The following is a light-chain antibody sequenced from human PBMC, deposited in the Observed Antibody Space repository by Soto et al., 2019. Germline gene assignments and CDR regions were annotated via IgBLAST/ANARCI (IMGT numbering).Light chain of an antibody. CDR3: QQYNNWLLT. Sequence: RVMTQSPAARSVSPGDRASLSFRASQSVTSNLAWYQQKPGQAPRLLIYGASTRATGIPARFSGSGSGTEFTLTISSLQSEDFAVYYCQQYNNWLLTYGGGTKGDIK. J-gene: IGKJ4*01. CDR2: GAS. CDR1: QSVTSN. V-gene: IGKV3-15*01.